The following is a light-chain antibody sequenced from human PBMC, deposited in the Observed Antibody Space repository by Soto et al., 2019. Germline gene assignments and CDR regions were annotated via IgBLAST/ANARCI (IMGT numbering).Light chain of an antibody. Sequence: EIVLTQSPGTLSLSPGERATLSCRASQSVSSSYLAWYQQKPGQAPRLLIYGASSRATGIPDRFSGSGSGTDFTLIIRRLEHEDFAVYYCQQYGSSPPYTFGQGTKLEI. CDR1: QSVSSSY. V-gene: IGKV3-20*01. CDR2: GAS. CDR3: QQYGSSPPYT. J-gene: IGKJ2*01.